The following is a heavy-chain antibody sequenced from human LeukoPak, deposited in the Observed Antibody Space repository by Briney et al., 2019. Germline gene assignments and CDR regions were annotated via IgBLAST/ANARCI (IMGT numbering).Heavy chain of an antibody. CDR1: GFIFSSHG. CDR3: ARNRPGGGINGMDV. J-gene: IGHJ6*02. CDR2: IWFDGSNK. Sequence: GGSLRLSCAASGFIFSSHGMHWVRQAPSKGLEWVAVIWFDGSNKYYADSVKGRLTISRDNSKNTLYLQMNSLRAEDTAMYYCARNRPGGGINGMDVWGQGTTVTVSS. D-gene: IGHD3-16*01. V-gene: IGHV3-33*01.